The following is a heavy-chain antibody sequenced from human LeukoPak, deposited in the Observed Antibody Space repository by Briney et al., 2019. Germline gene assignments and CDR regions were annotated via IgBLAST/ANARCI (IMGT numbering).Heavy chain of an antibody. D-gene: IGHD1-26*01. CDR1: GYTFTNFP. J-gene: IGHJ4*02. V-gene: IGHV1-18*01. CDR3: ARVGGKYEGLIDY. Sequence: GASVKVSCKASGYTFTNFPIGWVRQAPGQGLEWMGWISAYNGYTKYAPSLQGRVTMTTDTSTSTAYMQLRSLRSDDTAMHYCARVGGKYEGLIDYWGQGTLVTVSS. CDR2: ISAYNGYT.